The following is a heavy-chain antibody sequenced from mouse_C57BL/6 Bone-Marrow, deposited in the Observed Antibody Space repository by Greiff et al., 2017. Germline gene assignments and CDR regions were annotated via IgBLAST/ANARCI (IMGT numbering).Heavy chain of an antibody. Sequence: EVMLVESGGDLVKPGGSLKLSCAASGFTFSSYGMSWVRPTPDKRLEWVATISSGGSYTYYPDSVKGRFTISRDNAKNTLYLQMSSLTSEDTDMYYCARRDYYSNFYAMDYWGQGTSVTVSS. CDR3: ARRDYYSNFYAMDY. J-gene: IGHJ4*01. CDR1: GFTFSSYG. D-gene: IGHD2-5*01. V-gene: IGHV5-6*02. CDR2: ISSGGSYT.